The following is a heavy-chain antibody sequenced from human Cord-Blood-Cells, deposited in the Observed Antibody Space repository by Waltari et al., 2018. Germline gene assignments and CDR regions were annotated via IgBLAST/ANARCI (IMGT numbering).Heavy chain of an antibody. D-gene: IGHD2-2*01. CDR2: INHSGST. Sequence: QVQLQQWGAGLLKPSEPLSLTCAVYGGSFSGYSWSWIRQPPGKGLEGIGEINHSGSTNYNPSLKSRVTISVDTSKNQFSLKLSSVTAADTAVYYCARRARKGYCSSTSCYRAFDIWGQGTMVTVSS. CDR1: GGSFSGYS. J-gene: IGHJ3*02. CDR3: ARRARKGYCSSTSCYRAFDI. V-gene: IGHV4-34*01.